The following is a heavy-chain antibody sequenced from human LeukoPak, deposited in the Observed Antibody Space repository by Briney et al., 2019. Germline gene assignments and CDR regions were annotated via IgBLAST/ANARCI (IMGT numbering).Heavy chain of an antibody. J-gene: IGHJ4*02. Sequence: SATLSLTCTASGGSISSGSYYWSWIRQPAGKGLEWIRRIYTSGSTNYNPSLKSRVTISVDTSKNQFSLKLSSVTAADTAVYYCARDRGYCSSTSCNIWGQGTLVTVSS. CDR3: ARDRGYCSSTSCNI. CDR2: IYTSGST. D-gene: IGHD2-2*02. V-gene: IGHV4-61*02. CDR1: GGSISSGSYY.